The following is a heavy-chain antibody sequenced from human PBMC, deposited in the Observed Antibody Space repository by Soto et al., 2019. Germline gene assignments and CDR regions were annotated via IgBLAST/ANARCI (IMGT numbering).Heavy chain of an antibody. Sequence: EVQLVESGGGLVQPGGSLRLSCAASGFTFSSYSMNWVRQAPGKGLEWVSYISSSSSTIYYADSVKGRFTISRDNAKNSLYLQMKSLRDEETAVYYCARPEYSSASYGMDVWGQGTTVTVSS. CDR2: ISSSSSTI. CDR1: GFTFSSYS. CDR3: ARPEYSSASYGMDV. V-gene: IGHV3-48*02. D-gene: IGHD6-6*01. J-gene: IGHJ6*02.